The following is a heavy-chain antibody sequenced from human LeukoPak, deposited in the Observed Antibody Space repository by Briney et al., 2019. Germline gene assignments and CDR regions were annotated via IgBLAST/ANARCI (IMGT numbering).Heavy chain of an antibody. D-gene: IGHD3-22*01. CDR1: GFTFSNYA. CDR3: ARDGEYYYDSSGYCDW. J-gene: IGHJ4*02. CDR2: ISGSGGST. Sequence: GGSLRLSCAASGFTFSNYAMSWVRQAPGKGLEWVSGISGSGGSTYYADSVKGRFTISRDNAKNSLYLQMNSLRAEDTAVYYCARDGEYYYDSSGYCDWWGQGTLVTVSS. V-gene: IGHV3-23*01.